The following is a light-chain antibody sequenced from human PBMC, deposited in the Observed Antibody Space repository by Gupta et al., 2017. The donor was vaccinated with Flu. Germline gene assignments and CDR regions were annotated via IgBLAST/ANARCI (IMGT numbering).Light chain of an antibody. CDR2: GAL. CDR1: QSVTSSY. J-gene: IGKJ1*01. CDR3: LLESAAGKS. Sequence: EIVLTKSPGTLSSSPGERATLSCRASQSVTSSYLAWYQPKPGQAPRLLIYGALSRVPHIPDRPSHSQSRRDLTLTISRLEPTDFAVYCSLLESAAGKSFGQGS. V-gene: IGKV3-20*01.